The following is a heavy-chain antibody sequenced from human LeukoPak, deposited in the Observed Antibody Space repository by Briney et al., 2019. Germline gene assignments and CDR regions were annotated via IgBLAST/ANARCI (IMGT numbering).Heavy chain of an antibody. CDR3: ARGKSGYYYYYMDV. Sequence: PGGSLRLSCAASGFTFSSYWMSWVRQAPGKGLEWVANIKQDGSEKYYVDSVKGRFTISRDNAKNSLYLQMNSLRAEDTAVYYCARGKSGYYYYYMDVLGKGTTVTVSS. D-gene: IGHD6-25*01. J-gene: IGHJ6*03. CDR2: IKQDGSEK. CDR1: GFTFSSYW. V-gene: IGHV3-7*01.